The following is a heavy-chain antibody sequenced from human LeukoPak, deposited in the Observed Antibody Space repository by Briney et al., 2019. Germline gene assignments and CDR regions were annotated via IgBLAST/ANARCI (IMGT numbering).Heavy chain of an antibody. CDR3: AQGKWYFGL. J-gene: IGHJ2*01. V-gene: IGHV6-1*01. CDR2: TYYRSKWYN. Sequence: SETLSLTCAISGVSVSRNSAAWNWIRQSPSRGLEWLGRTYYRSKWYNDYAVSVKSRIIINPDTSKNQFSLQLNSVTPEDTALYYCAQGKWYFGLWGRGTLVTVSS. CDR1: GVSVSRNSAA.